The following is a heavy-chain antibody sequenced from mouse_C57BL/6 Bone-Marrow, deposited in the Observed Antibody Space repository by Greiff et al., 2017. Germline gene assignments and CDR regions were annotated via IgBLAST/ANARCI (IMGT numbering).Heavy chain of an antibody. CDR3: TRGSSTIVTHYYAMDY. CDR2: IDPETGGT. Sequence: VQLQESGAELVRPGASVTLSCKASGYTFTDYEMHWVKQTPVHGLEWIGAIDPETGGTAYNQKFKGKAILTAAKSSSTAYMELRSLTSEDSAVYYCTRGSSTIVTHYYAMDYWGQGTSVTVSS. CDR1: GYTFTDYE. V-gene: IGHV1-15*01. D-gene: IGHD2-5*01. J-gene: IGHJ4*01.